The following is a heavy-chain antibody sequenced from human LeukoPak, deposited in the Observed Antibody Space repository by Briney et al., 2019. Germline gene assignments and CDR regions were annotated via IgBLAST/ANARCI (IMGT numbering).Heavy chain of an antibody. V-gene: IGHV3-7*01. CDR3: ASFQAYYDILTGYYLDDAFDI. J-gene: IGHJ3*02. CDR2: IKEDGSDK. Sequence: GGSLRLSCAASGFTFSNYWMNWVRQAPGKGLEWVANIKEDGSDKYYVDSVKGRFSISKDNAKNSLYLQMNSLRAEDTAVYYCASFQAYYDILTGYYLDDAFDIWGQGTMVTVSS. D-gene: IGHD3-9*01. CDR1: GFTFSNYW.